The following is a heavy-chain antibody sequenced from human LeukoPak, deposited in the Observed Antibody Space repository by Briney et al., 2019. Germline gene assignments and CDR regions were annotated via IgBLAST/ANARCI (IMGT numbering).Heavy chain of an antibody. Sequence: GGSLRLSCAASGINFSSYPMSWVRQAPGKGLERVSTISSSGGSTYYADSVKGRFTISRDDSKNTLYLQMNSLRAEDTALYYCAKDRTSSWYDKYFDYWGQGTLVTVSS. CDR2: ISSSGGST. CDR1: GINFSSYP. D-gene: IGHD6-13*01. CDR3: AKDRTSSWYDKYFDY. J-gene: IGHJ4*02. V-gene: IGHV3-23*01.